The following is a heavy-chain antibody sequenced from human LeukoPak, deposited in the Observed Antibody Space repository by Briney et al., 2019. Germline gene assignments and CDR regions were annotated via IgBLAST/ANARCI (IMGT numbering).Heavy chain of an antibody. D-gene: IGHD6-19*01. CDR1: GGSISSYY. CDR2: IYTSGSP. J-gene: IGHJ6*03. Sequence: PSETLSLTCTVSGGSISSYYWSWIRQPAGKGLEWIGRIYTSGSPNYNPSLKSRVTISVDKSKNQFSLKLSSVTAADTAVYFCARAPYSSGWYSDMDVWGKGTTVTVSS. V-gene: IGHV4-4*07. CDR3: ARAPYSSGWYSDMDV.